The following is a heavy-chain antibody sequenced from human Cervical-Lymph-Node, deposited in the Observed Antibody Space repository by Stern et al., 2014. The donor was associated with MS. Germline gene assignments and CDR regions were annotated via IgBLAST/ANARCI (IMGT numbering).Heavy chain of an antibody. Sequence: QVQLVQSGAEVKNPGASVKVSCKASGYTFTDYYMQWMRQAPGQGLEWMGWINPNNGGTKSAQKFQGWVTMTRDTSTSTACMELSRLRSDDTAIYYCARASTTANNYYDGVDVWGQGTTVTVTS. D-gene: IGHD1-1*01. V-gene: IGHV1-2*04. CDR1: GYTFTDYY. CDR3: ARASTTANNYYDGVDV. J-gene: IGHJ6*02. CDR2: INPNNGGT.